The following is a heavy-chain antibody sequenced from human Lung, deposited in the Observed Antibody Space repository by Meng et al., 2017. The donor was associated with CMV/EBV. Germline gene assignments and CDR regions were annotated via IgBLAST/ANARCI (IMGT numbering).Heavy chain of an antibody. V-gene: IGHV1-18*01. CDR1: GYTFINHG. D-gene: IGHD6-13*01. J-gene: IGHJ6*02. Sequence: ASVXVSXXASGYTFINHGFSWVRQAPGQGLEWMGWISTYSGNTNYAQKFQGRVTMSTDTSTNTAYMELRSLRSDDTAVYYCARDFVPFGATAVYYGMDVWGQGTSVTVSS. CDR2: ISTYSGNT. CDR3: ARDFVPFGATAVYYGMDV.